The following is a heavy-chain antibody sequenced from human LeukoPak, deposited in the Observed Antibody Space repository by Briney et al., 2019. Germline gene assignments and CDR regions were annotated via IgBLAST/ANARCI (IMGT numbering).Heavy chain of an antibody. Sequence: GGSLRLSCVASGFTFSSYAMSWVRQAPGKALAWGSVIGGSDDNAHYADSVKGRFTISRDNSKNTLYLQMNSLRAEDTAVYYCARDQYSSGWYLDYWGQGTLVTVSS. CDR1: GFTFSSYA. CDR3: ARDQYSSGWYLDY. CDR2: IGGSDDNA. J-gene: IGHJ4*02. V-gene: IGHV3-23*01. D-gene: IGHD6-19*01.